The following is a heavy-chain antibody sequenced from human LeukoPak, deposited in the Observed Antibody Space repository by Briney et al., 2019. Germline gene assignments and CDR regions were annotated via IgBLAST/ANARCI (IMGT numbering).Heavy chain of an antibody. Sequence: SETLSLTCTVSGGSINSYYWNWIRRPPGKGLEWIGHIFYSGSTNYNPSLKSRVTISVDRSKQQFSLKVTSVTAADTAIYYCARAGPWQIDPWGQGTLVTVSS. D-gene: IGHD3-10*01. CDR2: IFYSGST. J-gene: IGHJ5*02. V-gene: IGHV4-59*01. CDR3: ARAGPWQIDP. CDR1: GGSINSYY.